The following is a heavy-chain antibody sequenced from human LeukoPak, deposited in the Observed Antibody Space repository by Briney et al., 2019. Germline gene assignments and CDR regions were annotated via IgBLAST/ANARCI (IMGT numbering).Heavy chain of an antibody. J-gene: IGHJ1*01. V-gene: IGHV3-30-3*01. CDR1: GFTFSSYA. D-gene: IGHD3-10*01. CDR3: AKALGGPADYFQH. CDR2: ISYDGSNK. Sequence: TGGSLRLSCAASGFTFSSYAMHWVRQAPGKGLEWVAVISYDGSNKYYADSVKGRFTISRDNSKNALYLQMNSLRAEDTAVYYCAKALGGPADYFQHGGQGTLVTVSS.